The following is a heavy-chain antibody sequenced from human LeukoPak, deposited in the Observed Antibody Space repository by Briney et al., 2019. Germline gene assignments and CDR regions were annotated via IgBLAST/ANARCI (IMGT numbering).Heavy chain of an antibody. J-gene: IGHJ4*02. D-gene: IGHD3-16*02. Sequence: GESLKISCKASGYSFKHYWIAWVRQMPEKGLEFMGVIWPGDSQTRYSPSFQGQVTISADKSIRTTYLQWSSLKASDTAMYYCARQEGADYVWGTYRPLESWGQGTLVTVSS. CDR2: IWPGDSQT. V-gene: IGHV5-51*01. CDR3: ARQEGADYVWGTYRPLES. CDR1: GYSFKHYW.